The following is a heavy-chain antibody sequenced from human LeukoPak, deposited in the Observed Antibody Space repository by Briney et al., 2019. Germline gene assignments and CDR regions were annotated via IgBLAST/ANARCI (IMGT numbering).Heavy chain of an antibody. Sequence: GGSLRLSCLASGFTFSDYTMHWVRQAPGKGLEWVAAISPDGASQYYADLVKGRFVISGDRSKITVYLQINSLRTNDTAMYFCARDIASTWRGWFDPWGQGTLVTVSS. J-gene: IGHJ5*02. V-gene: IGHV3-30*09. CDR1: GFTFSDYT. CDR2: ISPDGASQ. CDR3: ARDIASTWRGWFDP. D-gene: IGHD6-13*01.